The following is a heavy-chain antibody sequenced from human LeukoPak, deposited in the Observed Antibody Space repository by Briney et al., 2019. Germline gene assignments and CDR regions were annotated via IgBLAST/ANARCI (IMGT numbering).Heavy chain of an antibody. CDR3: ARVAPRCYSDSNGCYFDY. V-gene: IGHV4-59*01. CDR1: GGSISSYY. D-gene: IGHD3-22*01. Sequence: PSETLSLTCTVSGGSISSYYWSWIRQPPGKGLEWIGCIYYSGSTNYNSSLKSRVTISVDTSKNQFSLKLSSVTAADTAVYYCARVAPRCYSDSNGCYFDYWGQGTLVTVSS. J-gene: IGHJ4*02. CDR2: IYYSGST.